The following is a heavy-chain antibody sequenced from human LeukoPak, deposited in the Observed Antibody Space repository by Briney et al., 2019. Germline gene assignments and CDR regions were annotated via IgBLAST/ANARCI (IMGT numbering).Heavy chain of an antibody. Sequence: ASVKVSCKASGYTFTGYYMHWVRQAPGQGLEWMGWINPNSGGTNYAQKFQGRVTMTRDTSISTAYMELSRLRSDGTAVYYCAREDAGIAAAGTGIGWFDPWGQGTLVTVSS. J-gene: IGHJ5*02. CDR2: INPNSGGT. V-gene: IGHV1-2*02. CDR1: GYTFTGYY. CDR3: AREDAGIAAAGTGIGWFDP. D-gene: IGHD6-13*01.